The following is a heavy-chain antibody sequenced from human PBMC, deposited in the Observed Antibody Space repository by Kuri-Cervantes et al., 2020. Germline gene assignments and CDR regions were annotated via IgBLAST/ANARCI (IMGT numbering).Heavy chain of an antibody. CDR2: ISYDGSNK. CDR1: GFTFSSYA. D-gene: IGHD1-26*01. V-gene: IGHV3-30-3*01. CDR3: ARVGPGGFFDY. J-gene: IGHJ4*02. Sequence: GESLKISCAAPGFTFSSYAMHWVRQAPGKGLVWVAVISYDGSNKYYADSVKGRFTISRDNSKNTLYLQMNSLRAEDTAVYYCARVGPGGFFDYWGQGTLVTVSS.